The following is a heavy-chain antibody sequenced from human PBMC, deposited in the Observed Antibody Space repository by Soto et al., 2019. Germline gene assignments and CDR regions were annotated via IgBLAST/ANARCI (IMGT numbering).Heavy chain of an antibody. V-gene: IGHV3-23*01. Sequence: GGSLRLSCAASGFTFSSYAMSWVRQAPGKGLEWVSAISGSGSTIYYADSVKGRFTISRDNAKNTLYLQMNSLRAEDTAVYYCARGLRECSGGSCYSDDAFDIWGQGTMVTVSS. D-gene: IGHD2-15*01. CDR3: ARGLRECSGGSCYSDDAFDI. CDR2: ISGSGSTI. CDR1: GFTFSSYA. J-gene: IGHJ3*02.